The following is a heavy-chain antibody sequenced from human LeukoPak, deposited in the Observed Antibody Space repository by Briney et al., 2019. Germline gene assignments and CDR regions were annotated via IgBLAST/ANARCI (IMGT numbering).Heavy chain of an antibody. CDR1: GGSISSSSYY. CDR3: ARQSSYYDILTGLNYYYYYGMDV. J-gene: IGHJ6*02. Sequence: KTSETLSLTCTVSGGSISSSSYYWGWIRQPPGKGLEWIGSIYYSGSTYYNPSLKSRVTISVDTSKNQFSLKLSSVTAADTAVYYCARQSSYYDILTGLNYYYYYGMDVWGQGTTVTVSS. CDR2: IYYSGST. V-gene: IGHV4-39*01. D-gene: IGHD3-9*01.